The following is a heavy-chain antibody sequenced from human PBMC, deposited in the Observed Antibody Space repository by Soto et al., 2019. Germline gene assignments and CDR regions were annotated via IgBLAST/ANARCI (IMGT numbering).Heavy chain of an antibody. V-gene: IGHV1-8*01. CDR1: GHTFTSYD. Sequence: QVQLVQSGAEVKKPGASVKVSCKDSGHTFTSYDITWVRQATGHGLEWMGWMNPNSGNTGYAQKFQGSVTMTRNTSISTAYMELSSLRSEDTAVYYCARGRLQKNWFDPWGQGTLVSVSS. CDR2: MNPNSGNT. D-gene: IGHD4-4*01. CDR3: ARGRLQKNWFDP. J-gene: IGHJ5*02.